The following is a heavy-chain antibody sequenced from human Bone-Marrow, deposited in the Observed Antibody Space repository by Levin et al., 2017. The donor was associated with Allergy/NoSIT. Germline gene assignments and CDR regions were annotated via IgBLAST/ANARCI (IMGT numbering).Heavy chain of an antibody. V-gene: IGHV1-18*01. J-gene: IGHJ4*02. Sequence: GASVKVSCKTSGYNFRSYGISWVRQAPGQGLEWMGLIYVYNGNTNYAQRLQGRVTMTTDTSTSTAYMELRSLRSDDTAVYFCARVFYSYGLEYWGQGTLVTVSS. CDR1: GYNFRSYG. D-gene: IGHD3-16*02. CDR2: IYVYNGNT. CDR3: ARVFYSYGLEY.